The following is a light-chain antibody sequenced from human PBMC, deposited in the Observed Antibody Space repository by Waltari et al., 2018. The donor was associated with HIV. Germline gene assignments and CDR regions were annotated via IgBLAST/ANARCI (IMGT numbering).Light chain of an antibody. J-gene: IGKJ4*01. CDR1: QSIIIN. Sequence: EIVMTQSPATLSGSPGEGVTLSCRASQSIIINLAWYQQKPGQAPRLLMFGTSNRATGVPARFSGSGSGTEFSLTISSLQSEDFAVYYCQQYNNWPLTFGEGTKVEIK. V-gene: IGKV3-15*01. CDR3: QQYNNWPLT. CDR2: GTS.